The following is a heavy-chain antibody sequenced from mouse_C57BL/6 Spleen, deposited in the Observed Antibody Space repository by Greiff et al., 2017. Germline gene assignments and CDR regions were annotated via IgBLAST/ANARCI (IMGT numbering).Heavy chain of an antibody. CDR1: GYTFTSYW. J-gene: IGHJ2*01. CDR2: IYPGSGST. Sequence: QVQLQQSGAELVKPGASVKMSCKASGYTFTSYWITWVKQRPGQGLEWIGDIYPGSGSTNYNEKFKSKATLTVDTSSSTAYMQLSSLTSEDSAVYYCARKGVYYGSLDYWGQGTTLTVSS. D-gene: IGHD1-1*01. V-gene: IGHV1-55*01. CDR3: ARKGVYYGSLDY.